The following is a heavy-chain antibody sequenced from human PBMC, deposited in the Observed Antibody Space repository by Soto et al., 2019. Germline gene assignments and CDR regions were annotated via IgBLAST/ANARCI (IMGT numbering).Heavy chain of an antibody. D-gene: IGHD2-15*01. CDR2: INAGNGNT. CDR1: GYTFTSYA. J-gene: IGHJ4*02. V-gene: IGHV1-3*01. Sequence: ASVKVSCKASGYTFTSYAMHWVRQAPGQRLEWMGWINAGNGNTKYSQKFQGRVTITRDTSASTAYMELSSLRSEDTAVYYCARDISDCSGGSCYSLSPFDYWGQGTLVTVSS. CDR3: ARDISDCSGGSCYSLSPFDY.